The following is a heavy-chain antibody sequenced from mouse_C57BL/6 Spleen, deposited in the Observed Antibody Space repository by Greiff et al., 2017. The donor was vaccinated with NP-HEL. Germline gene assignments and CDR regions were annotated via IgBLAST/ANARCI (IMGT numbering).Heavy chain of an antibody. D-gene: IGHD3-1*01. V-gene: IGHV3-6*01. CDR2: ISYDGSN. CDR3: ARGGYGYYFDY. Sequence: VQLKESGPGLVKPSQSLSLTCSVTGYSITSGYYWNWIRQFPGNKLEWMGYISYDGSNNYKPSLKNRISITRDTSKNQFFLKFNSVTTEDTATYYCARGGYGYYFDYWGQGTTLTVSS. J-gene: IGHJ2*01. CDR1: GYSITSGYY.